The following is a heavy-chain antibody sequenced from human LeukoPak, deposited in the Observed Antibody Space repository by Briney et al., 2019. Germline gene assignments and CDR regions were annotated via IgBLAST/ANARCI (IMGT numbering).Heavy chain of an antibody. CDR3: ARGVYGDYFDY. CDR2: INSDGSST. J-gene: IGHJ4*02. V-gene: IGHV3-74*01. D-gene: IGHD4-17*01. Sequence: QTGGSLRFSCAASGFTFSRYWMHWVRQASGKGLVWVSRINSDGSSTSYADSVKGRFTISRDNAKNTLYLQMNSLRAEDTAVYYCARGVYGDYFDYWGQGTLVTVSS. CDR1: GFTFSRYW.